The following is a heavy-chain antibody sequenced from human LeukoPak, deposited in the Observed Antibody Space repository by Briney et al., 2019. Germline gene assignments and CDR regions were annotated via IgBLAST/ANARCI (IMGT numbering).Heavy chain of an antibody. V-gene: IGHV3-30*18. D-gene: IGHD1-26*01. J-gene: IGHJ3*02. Sequence: GGSLRLSCAASGFTFSSYGMHWVRKATGKGLEWFAVISNDGSNKYHADSVKGRFTISRDNSKNTLYLQINSLRAEDTAVYYCAKVRLGDTTGAFDIWGQGTMVTVSS. CDR3: AKVRLGDTTGAFDI. CDR2: ISNDGSNK. CDR1: GFTFSSYG.